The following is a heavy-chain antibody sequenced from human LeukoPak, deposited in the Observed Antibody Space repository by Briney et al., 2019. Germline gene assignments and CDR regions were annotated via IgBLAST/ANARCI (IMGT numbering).Heavy chain of an antibody. Sequence: GGSLRLSCAASGFVFSSYAFNWVRQAPGKGLEWVSFISAKSDNSYYADSVEGRFTVSRDNAKNSLFLPLNSLRAEDTAVYYCARVEMWVLRGSDHWGQGVPVTVSS. CDR2: ISAKSDNS. CDR1: GFVFSSYA. J-gene: IGHJ4*02. D-gene: IGHD3-10*02. CDR3: ARVEMWVLRGSDH. V-gene: IGHV3-21*01.